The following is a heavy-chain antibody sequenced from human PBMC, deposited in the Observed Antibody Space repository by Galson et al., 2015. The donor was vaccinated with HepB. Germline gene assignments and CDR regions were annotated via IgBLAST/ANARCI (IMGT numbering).Heavy chain of an antibody. D-gene: IGHD1-26*01. CDR3: ARDPPIVGATLSDAFDI. J-gene: IGHJ3*02. CDR2: IIPILGIA. V-gene: IGHV1-69*04. Sequence: SVKVSCKASGGTFSSYAISWVRQAPGQGLEWMGRIIPILGIANYAQKFQGRVTITADKSTSTAYMELSSLRSEDTAVYYCARDPPIVGATLSDAFDIWGQGTMVTVSS. CDR1: GGTFSSYA.